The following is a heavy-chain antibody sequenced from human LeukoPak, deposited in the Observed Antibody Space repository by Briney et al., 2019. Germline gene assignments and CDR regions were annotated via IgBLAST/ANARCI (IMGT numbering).Heavy chain of an antibody. CDR3: ARHPVEGRADTANWFDP. Sequence: PSETLPLTCTVSGGSISSSSYYWGWIRQPPGKGLEWIGSIYYSGSTYYNPSLKSRVTISVDTSKNQFSLKLSSVTAADTAVYYCARHPVEGRADTANWFDPWGQGTLVTVSS. CDR1: GGSISSSSYY. D-gene: IGHD5-18*01. CDR2: IYYSGST. J-gene: IGHJ5*02. V-gene: IGHV4-39*01.